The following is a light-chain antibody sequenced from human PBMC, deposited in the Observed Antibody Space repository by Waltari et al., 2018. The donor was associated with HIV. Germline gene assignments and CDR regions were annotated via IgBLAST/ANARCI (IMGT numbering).Light chain of an antibody. J-gene: IGKJ1*01. CDR3: QQYYSIPRT. V-gene: IGKV4-1*01. CDR2: WAS. Sequence: DIVMTQSTDSLAVSLGERATIHCQSSRSVLYTSNTKNYLACYQHKPGPPPKLLIYWASTRQSGVPDRFSGSGSGTDFTLAINNLQAEDVAVYYCQQYYSIPRTFGQGTKVEIK. CDR1: RSVLYTSNTKNY.